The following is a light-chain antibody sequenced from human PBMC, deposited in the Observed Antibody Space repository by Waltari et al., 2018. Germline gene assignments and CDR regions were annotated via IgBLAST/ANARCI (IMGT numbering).Light chain of an antibody. Sequence: DIQMTQSPSTLSASVGARVPTTCRASQSISSWLAWYQQKPGKAPKVLIHKASSLASGVPSRFSGSGSVTEFTLTISSLQPDDFATYYCQQYSSYSALTFGGGTKVEIK. CDR2: KAS. V-gene: IGKV1-5*03. CDR3: QQYSSYSALT. CDR1: QSISSW. J-gene: IGKJ4*01.